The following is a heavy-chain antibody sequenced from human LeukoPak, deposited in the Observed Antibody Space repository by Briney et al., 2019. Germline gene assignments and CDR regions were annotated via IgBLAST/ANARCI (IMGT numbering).Heavy chain of an antibody. D-gene: IGHD2-15*01. CDR3: AKEMGYCTGGSCYRWFDS. CDR2: ISTSSTTI. Sequence: PGGSLRLSCAASGFTFSIYSMSWVRQAPGKGLEWLSYISTSSTTIYYADSVKGRFIISRDDARNSLSLQMNSLRADDTAVYYCAKEMGYCTGGSCYRWFDSWGQGTLVTVSS. V-gene: IGHV3-48*01. J-gene: IGHJ5*01. CDR1: GFTFSIYS.